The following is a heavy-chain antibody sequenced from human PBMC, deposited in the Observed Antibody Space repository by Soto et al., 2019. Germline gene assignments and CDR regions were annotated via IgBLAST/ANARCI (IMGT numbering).Heavy chain of an antibody. Sequence: QVKLVQSGAEVKKPGASVKVSCKASGYTFASYAISWMRQAPGQGLEWMGWISAYNGNTIYAQKLQGRVTMTTDTSTSTAYRDLTSLRSDDSSVYYCAREPLPPGYWGQVALVTVSS. CDR3: AREPLPPGY. D-gene: IGHD1-26*01. CDR1: GYTFASYA. V-gene: IGHV1-18*01. CDR2: ISAYNGNT. J-gene: IGHJ4*02.